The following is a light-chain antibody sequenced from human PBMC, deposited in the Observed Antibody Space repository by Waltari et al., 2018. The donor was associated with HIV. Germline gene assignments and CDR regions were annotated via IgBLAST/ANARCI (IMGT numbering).Light chain of an antibody. CDR2: DSS. J-gene: IGKJ4*01. CDR3: QHRSSWPPT. CDR1: QSIYVH. Sequence: EIVLTQSPATLSLSPRQRATLSCRASQSIYVHLGWYQHKPGQPPRLLVYDSSKRVTDIPARFSGSGSGANFTLTISSLEPEDFAVYYCQHRSSWPPTFGGGTRIEI. V-gene: IGKV3-11*01.